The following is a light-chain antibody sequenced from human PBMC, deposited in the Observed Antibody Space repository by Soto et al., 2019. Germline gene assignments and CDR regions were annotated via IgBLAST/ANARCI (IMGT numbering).Light chain of an antibody. CDR2: AAS. CDR3: LQSYITPWT. J-gene: IGKJ1*01. Sequence: DIQMTQSPSPLSASVGDRVTISCRASRSINNYLSWYQVKPGKAPKLLIYAASNLQSGVPSRFSGSGSGTDFTLTISSLQPEDFATYYCLQSYITPWTFGPGTTVEIK. CDR1: RSINNY. V-gene: IGKV1-39*01.